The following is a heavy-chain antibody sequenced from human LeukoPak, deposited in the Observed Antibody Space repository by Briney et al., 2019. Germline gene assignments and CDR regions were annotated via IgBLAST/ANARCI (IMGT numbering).Heavy chain of an antibody. J-gene: IGHJ4*02. CDR3: ARHGGSSREYYFDY. CDR1: GGSISSYY. D-gene: IGHD1-26*01. CDR2: IYYSGST. Sequence: SETLSLTCTVSGGSISSYYWSWIRQPPGKGLEWIGYIYYSGSTNYNSSLKSRVTISVDTSKNQFSLKLSSVTAADTAVYYCARHGGSSREYYFDYWGQGTLVTVSS. V-gene: IGHV4-59*08.